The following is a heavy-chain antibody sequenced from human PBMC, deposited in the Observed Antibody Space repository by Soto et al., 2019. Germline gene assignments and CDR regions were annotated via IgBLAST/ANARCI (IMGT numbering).Heavy chain of an antibody. J-gene: IGHJ4*02. D-gene: IGHD6-19*01. CDR3: ARGASSGWAYYFDY. Sequence: SETLYLTCTVSGGSVSSYYWSWIRQPPGKGLEWIGYIYYSGSTNYNPSLKSRVTISVDTSKNQFSLKLSSVTAADTAVYYCARGASSGWAYYFDYWGRGTLVTVSS. V-gene: IGHV4-59*02. CDR2: IYYSGST. CDR1: GGSVSSYY.